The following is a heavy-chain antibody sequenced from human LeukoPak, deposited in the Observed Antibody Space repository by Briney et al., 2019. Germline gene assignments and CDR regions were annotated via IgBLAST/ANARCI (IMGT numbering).Heavy chain of an antibody. CDR3: AKDGTSWIQLWGYYFDC. CDR2: ISYDGSNK. D-gene: IGHD5-18*01. V-gene: IGHV3-30*18. Sequence: GGSLRLSCAAPGFTFSTYGMHWVRQAPGKGLEWVAVISYDGSNKYYADSVKGRFTISRDNSKNTLYLQMNSLRAEDTAVYYCAKDGTSWIQLWGYYFDCWGQGTLVTVSS. CDR1: GFTFSTYG. J-gene: IGHJ4*02.